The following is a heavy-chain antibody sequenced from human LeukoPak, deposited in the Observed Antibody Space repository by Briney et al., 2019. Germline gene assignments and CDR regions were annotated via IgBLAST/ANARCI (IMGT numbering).Heavy chain of an antibody. V-gene: IGHV3-48*01. D-gene: IGHD4-11*01. CDR3: ARVWQDYSNADY. J-gene: IGHJ4*02. CDR1: GFTFSSYS. CDR2: INSWSSLI. Sequence: GGSLRLSCAASGFTFSSYSMNWVRQAPGKGLEWVSYINSWSSLIYYADSVKGRFAISRDNAKSSLYLQMDSLTAEDTAVYYCARVWQDYSNADYWGQGTLVTVSS.